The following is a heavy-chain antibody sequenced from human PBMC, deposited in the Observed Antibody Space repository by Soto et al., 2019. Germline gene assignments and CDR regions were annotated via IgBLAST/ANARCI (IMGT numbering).Heavy chain of an antibody. V-gene: IGHV1-18*01. CDR2: ISGYNHNT. J-gene: IGHJ6*02. CDR3: AREYGMDV. Sequence: QVQLVQSGAEVKKPGASVKVACKASGYSFNTYAISWVRQAPGQGLERMGWISGYNHNTNYAGKFQGRVTVTADRSTSTAYMELRSLTSNDTAVYYCAREYGMDVWGQGTPVTVS. CDR1: GYSFNTYA.